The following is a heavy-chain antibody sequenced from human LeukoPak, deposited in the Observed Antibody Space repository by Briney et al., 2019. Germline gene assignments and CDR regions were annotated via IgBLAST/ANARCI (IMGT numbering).Heavy chain of an antibody. J-gene: IGHJ6*03. Sequence: GGSLRLSCAASGFTFSSYAMSWVRQAPGKGLEWVSAISGSGGSTYYADSVKGRFTISRDNSKNTLYLQMNSLRAEDTAVYYCAKRGGSSSVYYYMDVWGKGTTVTVSS. D-gene: IGHD6-13*01. CDR2: ISGSGGST. CDR3: AKRGGSSSVYYYMDV. CDR1: GFTFSSYA. V-gene: IGHV3-23*01.